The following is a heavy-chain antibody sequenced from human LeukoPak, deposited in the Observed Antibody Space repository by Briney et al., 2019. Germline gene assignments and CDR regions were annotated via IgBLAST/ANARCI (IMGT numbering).Heavy chain of an antibody. CDR1: GFTFSSYA. V-gene: IGHV3-23*01. CDR2: ISGSGGSA. J-gene: IGHJ4*02. D-gene: IGHD1-26*01. Sequence: GGSLRLSCAASGFTFSSYAMSWVRQAPGKGLEWVSAISGSGGSAHYADSVKGRFTISRDNSKNTLYLQMNSLRAEDTAVYYCAKGSEWELLESATDYRGQGTLVTVSP. CDR3: AKGSEWELLESATDY.